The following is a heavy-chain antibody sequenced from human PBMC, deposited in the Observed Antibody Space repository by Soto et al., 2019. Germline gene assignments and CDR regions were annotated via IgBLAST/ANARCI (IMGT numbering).Heavy chain of an antibody. CDR2: FDPEDGET. V-gene: IGHV1-24*01. Sequence: ASVKVSCKVSGYTLTELSMHWVRQAPGKGLEWMGGFDPEDGETIYAQKFQGRVTMTEDTSTDTAYMELSSLKTEDTAVYYCTRWRTSMDYFEYWGRGTLVTVSS. J-gene: IGHJ4*02. CDR1: GYTLTELS. D-gene: IGHD2-8*01. CDR3: TRWRTSMDYFEY.